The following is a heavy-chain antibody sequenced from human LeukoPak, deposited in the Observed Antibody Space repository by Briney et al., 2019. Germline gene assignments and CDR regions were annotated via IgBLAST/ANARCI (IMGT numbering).Heavy chain of an antibody. J-gene: IGHJ4*02. CDR1: GFILNRYV. CDR3: ANGDCRGGRCSSGAY. D-gene: IGHD2-15*01. V-gene: IGHV3-30*02. Sequence: GGSLRVSCVPSGFILNRYVMLWVGQAPGTGLEGVAYTWDDGSKNWYGEFVQGRLRTFRDNSKSPLSLQMNSLRREDAAEYDCANGDCRGGRCSSGAYWGQGTLVTVPS. CDR2: TWDDGSKN.